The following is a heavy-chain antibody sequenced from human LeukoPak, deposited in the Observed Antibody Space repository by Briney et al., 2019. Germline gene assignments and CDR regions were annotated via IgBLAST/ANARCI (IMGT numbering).Heavy chain of an antibody. D-gene: IGHD5-24*01. CDR2: ISWNSGSI. V-gene: IGHV3-9*01. Sequence: PGRSLRHSCAASGFTFDDYAMHWVRQAPGKGLEWVSGISWNSGSIGYADSVKGRFTISRDNAKNSLYLQMNSLRAEDTALYYCAKTGRDGYNYGDFQHWGQGTLVTVSS. J-gene: IGHJ1*01. CDR3: AKTGRDGYNYGDFQH. CDR1: GFTFDDYA.